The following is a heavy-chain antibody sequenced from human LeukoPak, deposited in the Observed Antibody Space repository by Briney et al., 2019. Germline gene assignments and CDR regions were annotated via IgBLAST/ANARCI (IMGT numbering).Heavy chain of an antibody. CDR3: ARDRGGEIFDH. CDR1: GGSISKDDYF. Sequence: SQTLSFTCTVSGGSISKDDYFWSWIRQHPGKGLEWIGYIYNSGSAYYNPSLKSRGTISVDTSKNQLSLKLSSVTAADTAVYYCARDRGGEIFDHWGQGTLVTVSS. V-gene: IGHV4-31*03. CDR2: IYNSGSA. J-gene: IGHJ4*02. D-gene: IGHD2-15*01.